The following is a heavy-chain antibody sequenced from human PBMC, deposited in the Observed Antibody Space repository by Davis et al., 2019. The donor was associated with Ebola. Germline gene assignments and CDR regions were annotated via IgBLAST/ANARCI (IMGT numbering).Heavy chain of an antibody. CDR2: IYSGGST. Sequence: GESLKISCAASGFTVSSNYMSWVRQAPGKGLEWVSVIYSGGSTYYADSVKGRFTISRDNSKNTLYLQMNSLRAEDTAVYYCARDYSSSWYTNYYYYGMDVWGQGTTVTVSS. CDR3: ARDYSSSWYTNYYYYGMDV. D-gene: IGHD6-13*01. J-gene: IGHJ6*02. V-gene: IGHV3-66*01. CDR1: GFTVSSNY.